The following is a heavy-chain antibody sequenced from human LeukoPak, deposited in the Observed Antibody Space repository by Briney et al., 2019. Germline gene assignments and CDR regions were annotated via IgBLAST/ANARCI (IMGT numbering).Heavy chain of an antibody. J-gene: IGHJ4*02. CDR3: AGLTGPGYYDSSGYPDRFDY. Sequence: PGGSLRLSCAASGFTFSSYAMHWVRQAPGKGLEWVAVISYDGSNKYYADSVKGRFTISRDNSKNTLYLQMNSLRAEDTAVYYCAGLTGPGYYDSSGYPDRFDYWGQGTLVTVSS. D-gene: IGHD3-22*01. CDR1: GFTFSSYA. V-gene: IGHV3-30-3*01. CDR2: ISYDGSNK.